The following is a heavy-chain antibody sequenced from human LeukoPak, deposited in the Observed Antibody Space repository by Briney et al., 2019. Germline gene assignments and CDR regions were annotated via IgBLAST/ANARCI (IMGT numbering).Heavy chain of an antibody. CDR3: ARAQEKYYYDSSGYRFDP. V-gene: IGHV3-20*04. CDR1: GFTYDDYG. J-gene: IGHJ5*02. D-gene: IGHD3-22*01. Sequence: GGSLRLSCAASGFTYDDYGMSWVRHAPGKGLEWVSGINWNGGSTGYADSVKGRFTISRDNAKNSLYLQMNSLRAEDTALYYCARAQEKYYYDSSGYRFDPWGQGTLVTVSS. CDR2: INWNGGST.